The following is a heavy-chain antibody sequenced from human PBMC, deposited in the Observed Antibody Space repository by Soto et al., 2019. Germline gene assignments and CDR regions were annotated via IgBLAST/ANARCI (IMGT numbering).Heavy chain of an antibody. V-gene: IGHV3-74*01. CDR2: IGPDGTST. Sequence: GGSLRLSCAVSGVTFRDYWMHWVRQVPGKGLLWVSRIGPDGTSTKYADSVKGRFTISRSNPENTLYLQMNSLRAEDTGVYYCVREVIAVLGSIRWFDPWGQGTLVTVS. D-gene: IGHD6-19*01. J-gene: IGHJ5*02. CDR1: GVTFRDYW. CDR3: VREVIAVLGSIRWFDP.